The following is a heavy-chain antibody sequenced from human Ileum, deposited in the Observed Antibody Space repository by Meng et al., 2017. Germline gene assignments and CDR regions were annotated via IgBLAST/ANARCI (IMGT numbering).Heavy chain of an antibody. Sequence: ASVKVSCKASGYIFTTYGITWVRRAPGHGLEWMGGISADSGNTHYAEKLQGRLTMTTNTSTSTAYMEFRSLTSDDTAVYYCPRTLPHEDGNKRGLDYWGQGTLVTVSS. CDR3: PRTLPHEDGNKRGLDY. CDR1: GYIFTTYG. CDR2: ISADSGNT. V-gene: IGHV1-18*01. D-gene: IGHD1/OR15-1a*01. J-gene: IGHJ4*02.